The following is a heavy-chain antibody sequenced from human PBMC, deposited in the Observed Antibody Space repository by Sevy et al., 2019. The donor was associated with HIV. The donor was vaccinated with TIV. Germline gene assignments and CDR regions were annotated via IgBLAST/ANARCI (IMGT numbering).Heavy chain of an antibody. Sequence: GGSLRLSCAASRFTFSDYYMSWIRQAPGKGLEWVSYISSGGTTMYYADSLKGRFTISRDNAKNSLYLQMNSLRAEDTAVYYYARVRYNYGSYYFDYWGQGTLVTVSS. CDR3: ARVRYNYGSYYFDY. J-gene: IGHJ4*02. CDR2: ISSGGTTM. CDR1: RFTFSDYY. D-gene: IGHD1-1*01. V-gene: IGHV3-11*01.